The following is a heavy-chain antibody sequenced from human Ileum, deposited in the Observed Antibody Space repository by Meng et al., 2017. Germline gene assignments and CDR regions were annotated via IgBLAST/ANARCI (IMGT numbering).Heavy chain of an antibody. D-gene: IGHD6-19*01. Sequence: GGSLRLSCAASGFTFSTYEMNWVRQAPGKGLEWVSFISNSGSNRYYAESVKGRFTISRDNAKNSLYLQMNSLRAEDTAVYYCARDRSDPLTFNYYYGLDVWGQGTTVTVSS. V-gene: IGHV3-48*03. CDR3: ARDRSDPLTFNYYYGLDV. CDR2: ISNSGSNR. J-gene: IGHJ6*02. CDR1: GFTFSTYE.